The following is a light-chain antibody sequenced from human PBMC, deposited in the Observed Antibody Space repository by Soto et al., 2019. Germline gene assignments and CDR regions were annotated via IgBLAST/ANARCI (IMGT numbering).Light chain of an antibody. V-gene: IGKV3-11*01. CDR3: QQRSNWPPTWT. Sequence: EIVLTQSPATLSLSPGERATLSCRASQSVSSYLAWYQQKPGQAPRLLIYDASNRATGIPARFSGSGSGTDFTLTISSIEHEDFAVYYCQQRSNWPPTWTFGPGTKVEIK. CDR2: DAS. CDR1: QSVSSY. J-gene: IGKJ1*01.